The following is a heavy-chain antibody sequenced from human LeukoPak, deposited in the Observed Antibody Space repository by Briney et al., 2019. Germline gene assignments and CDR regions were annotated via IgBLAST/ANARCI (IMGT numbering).Heavy chain of an antibody. CDR3: ASGKYRYGDNWFDP. CDR2: ISSSSSYI. Sequence: GGSLRLSCAASGFTFSSYSMNWVRQAPGKGLEWVSSISSSSSYIYYADSVKGRFTISRDNSKNTLYLQMNSLRAEDTAVYFCASGKYRYGDNWFDPWGQGTLVTVSS. CDR1: GFTFSSYS. J-gene: IGHJ5*02. D-gene: IGHD5-18*01. V-gene: IGHV3-21*01.